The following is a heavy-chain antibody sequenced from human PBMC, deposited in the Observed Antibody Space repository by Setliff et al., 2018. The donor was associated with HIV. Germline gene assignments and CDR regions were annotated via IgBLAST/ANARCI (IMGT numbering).Heavy chain of an antibody. Sequence: PSETLSLTCTVSGGSISNHYWSWIRQPPGKGLEWIGYIYNRRSTNYHPSLKSRVTISVDTSKNQFSLKLSSVTPADTAVYYCARLRVSSSSQTFDHWGQGILVTVSS. D-gene: IGHD6-6*01. V-gene: IGHV4-59*11. J-gene: IGHJ4*02. CDR1: GGSISNHY. CDR3: ARLRVSSSSQTFDH. CDR2: IYNRRST.